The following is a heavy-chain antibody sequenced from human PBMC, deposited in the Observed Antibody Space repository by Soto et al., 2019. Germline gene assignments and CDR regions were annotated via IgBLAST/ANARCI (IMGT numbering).Heavy chain of an antibody. V-gene: IGHV4-59*08. Sequence: SETLSLTCTVSGGSISSYYWSWIRQPPGKGLEWIGYIYYSGSTNYNPSLKSRVTISVDTSKNQFSLKLSSVTAADTAVYYCARYFFFYYPKPNSIDSPCQGTLLTVSS. CDR1: GGSISSYY. D-gene: IGHD3-22*01. CDR3: ARYFFFYYPKPNSIDS. J-gene: IGHJ5*01. CDR2: IYYSGST.